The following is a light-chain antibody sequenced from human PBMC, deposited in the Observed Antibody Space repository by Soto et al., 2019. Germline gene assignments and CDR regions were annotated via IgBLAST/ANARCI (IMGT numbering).Light chain of an antibody. Sequence: QSVLTQPPSASGTPGQRVTISWSGSSSSIGTNTVTWYQQLPGTAPKLLIYSNNQRPSGVPDRFSGSKSGTSASLAISGLQSEDEADYYCAAWDVSLVVFGGGTQLTVL. CDR1: SSSIGTNT. J-gene: IGLJ2*01. CDR2: SNN. V-gene: IGLV1-44*01. CDR3: AAWDVSLVV.